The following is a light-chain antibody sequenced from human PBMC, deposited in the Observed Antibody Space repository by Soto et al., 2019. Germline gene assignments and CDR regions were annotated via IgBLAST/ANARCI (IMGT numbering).Light chain of an antibody. J-gene: IGKJ2*01. CDR1: RDIRDF. Sequence: EIQMTQSPSSLSVSVGDRVTITCQASRDIRDFLNWYQQKPGKAPKLLIFDASNLEGGVPPRFSGSGSGTYFTFSISSLQPEDVATYYCQHYDNLPPYIFGQGTKVDIK. CDR3: QHYDNLPPYI. CDR2: DAS. V-gene: IGKV1-33*01.